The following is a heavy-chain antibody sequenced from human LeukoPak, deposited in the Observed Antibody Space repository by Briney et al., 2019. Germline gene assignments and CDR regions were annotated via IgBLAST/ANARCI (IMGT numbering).Heavy chain of an antibody. CDR2: IGTAGDT. CDR3: ARDNVAAAATHGSDV. Sequence: GGSLRLSCAASGFTFSSYDMHWVRQATGKGLEWVSAIGTAGDTYYPGSVKGRFTISRDNSKNTLYLQMNSLRGEDTAVYYCARDNVAAAATHGSDVWGQGTTVTVSS. V-gene: IGHV3-13*01. CDR1: GFTFSSYD. D-gene: IGHD6-13*01. J-gene: IGHJ6*02.